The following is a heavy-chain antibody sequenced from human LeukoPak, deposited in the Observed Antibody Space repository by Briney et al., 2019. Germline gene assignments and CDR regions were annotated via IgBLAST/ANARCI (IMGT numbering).Heavy chain of an antibody. Sequence: SETLSLTCTVSGGSISSSSYYWGWIRQPPGKGLEWIGSIYYSGSTYYNPSLKSRVTISVDTSKNQFSLKLSSVTAADTAVYYCAREPVVPAAIHRLTNWFDPWGQGTLVTVSS. J-gene: IGHJ5*02. CDR2: IYYSGST. D-gene: IGHD2-2*02. V-gene: IGHV4-39*07. CDR1: GGSISSSSYY. CDR3: AREPVVPAAIHRLTNWFDP.